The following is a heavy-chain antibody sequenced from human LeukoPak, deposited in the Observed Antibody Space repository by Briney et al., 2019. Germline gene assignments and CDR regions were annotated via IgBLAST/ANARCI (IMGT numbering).Heavy chain of an antibody. V-gene: IGHV3-23*01. CDR2: ISVSGGST. Sequence: GGSLRLSCAASGFTYSSYAMSWVRQAPGKGLEWVSAISVSGGSTYYADSVKGRFTISRDNSKNTLYLQMNSLRAEDTAVYYCANHRGVRGVIITHYFDYWGQGTLVTVSS. J-gene: IGHJ4*02. CDR3: ANHRGVRGVIITHYFDY. CDR1: GFTYSSYA. D-gene: IGHD3-10*01.